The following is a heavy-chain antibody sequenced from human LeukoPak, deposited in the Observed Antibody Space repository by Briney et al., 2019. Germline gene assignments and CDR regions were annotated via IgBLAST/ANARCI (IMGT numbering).Heavy chain of an antibody. J-gene: IGHJ4*02. CDR1: GFTLSSNY. D-gene: IGHD5-18*01. V-gene: IGHV3-66*01. Sequence: GGSLRLSCAASGFTLSSNYMSWVRQAPGKGLEWVSVIYSGGSTYYADSVKGRFTISRDNSKNTLYLQMNSLRAEDTAVYYCASGGYSYGYEVDYWGQGTLVTVSS. CDR2: IYSGGST. CDR3: ASGGYSYGYEVDY.